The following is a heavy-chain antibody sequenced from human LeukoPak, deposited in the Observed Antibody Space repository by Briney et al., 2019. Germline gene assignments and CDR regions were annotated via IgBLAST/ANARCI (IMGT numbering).Heavy chain of an antibody. Sequence: GASVKVSCKASGYTVGAYYMYWVRQAPGQGLEWMGWIRPNSGGTNYTQKFQGRVTMTRDTSINTAYMELSRLTSDDTAVYFCATWGLHFDIWGQGTMVIVAS. D-gene: IGHD3-16*01. J-gene: IGHJ3*02. V-gene: IGHV1-2*02. CDR2: IRPNSGGT. CDR1: GYTVGAYY. CDR3: ATWGLHFDI.